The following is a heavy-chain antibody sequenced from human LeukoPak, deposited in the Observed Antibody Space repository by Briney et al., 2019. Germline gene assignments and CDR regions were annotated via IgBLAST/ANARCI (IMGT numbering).Heavy chain of an antibody. V-gene: IGHV3-7*03. D-gene: IGHD5-18*01. Sequence: TGGSLRLSCAASGCTFSSYWMSWVRQAPGKGLEWVANIKQDGSEKYYVDSVKGRFTISRDNAKNSLYLQMNSLRAEDTAVYYCARERDTAMVRSGAFDIWGQGTMVTVSS. CDR2: IKQDGSEK. J-gene: IGHJ3*02. CDR1: GCTFSSYW. CDR3: ARERDTAMVRSGAFDI.